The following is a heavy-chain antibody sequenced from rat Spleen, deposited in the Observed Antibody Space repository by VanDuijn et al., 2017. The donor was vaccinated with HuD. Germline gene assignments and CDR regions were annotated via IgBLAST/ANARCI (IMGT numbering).Heavy chain of an antibody. V-gene: IGHV5-17*01. Sequence: EVQLVESGGGLVQPGRSLKLSCAASGFTFRDYGMAWVRQAPKKGLEWVANIIYDGSNAYYRDSVRGRFTVSRDNAKSTLYLQMDSLSSDDTATYYCARYGSFDNWFAFWGQGTLVTVSS. J-gene: IGHJ3*01. D-gene: IGHD1-12*02. CDR1: GFTFRDYG. CDR3: ARYGSFDNWFAF. CDR2: IIYDGSNA.